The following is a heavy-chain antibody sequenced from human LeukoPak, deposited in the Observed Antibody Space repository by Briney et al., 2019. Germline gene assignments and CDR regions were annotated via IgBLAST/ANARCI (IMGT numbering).Heavy chain of an antibody. Sequence: GGSLRLSCAASGFTFSSYGMHWVRQAPGKGLEWVAVISYDGSNKYYADSVKGRFTISRDNSKNTLYLQMNSLRAEDTAVYYCARAALAGGKKYNWFDPWGQGTLVTVSS. J-gene: IGHJ5*02. CDR3: ARAALAGGKKYNWFDP. CDR1: GFTFSSYG. V-gene: IGHV3-30*03. CDR2: ISYDGSNK. D-gene: IGHD4-23*01.